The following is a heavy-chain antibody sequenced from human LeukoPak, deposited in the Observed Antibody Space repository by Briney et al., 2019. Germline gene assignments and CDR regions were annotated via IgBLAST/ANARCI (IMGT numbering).Heavy chain of an antibody. Sequence: TLSGSGITTYYADSVKGRFTISRDNSKNTLYLQMNTLRAEDSALYYCAKVIYSSGWSYFDYWGHGTLVTVSS. CDR2: LSGSGITT. CDR3: AKVIYSSGWSYFDY. D-gene: IGHD6-19*01. J-gene: IGHJ4*01. V-gene: IGHV3-23*01.